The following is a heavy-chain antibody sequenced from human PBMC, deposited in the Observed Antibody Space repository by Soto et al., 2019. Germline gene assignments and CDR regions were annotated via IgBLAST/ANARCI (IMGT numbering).Heavy chain of an antibody. CDR2: IKQDGSEK. CDR1: GFTFSSYW. CDR3: ARGLNGDYADDAFDI. Sequence: GGSLRLSCAASGFTFSSYWMSWVRQAPGKGLEWVANIKQDGSEKYYGDSVKGRFTISRDNAKNSLYLQMNSLRAEDTAVYYCARGLNGDYADDAFDIWGQGTMVTVSS. J-gene: IGHJ3*02. V-gene: IGHV3-7*01. D-gene: IGHD4-17*01.